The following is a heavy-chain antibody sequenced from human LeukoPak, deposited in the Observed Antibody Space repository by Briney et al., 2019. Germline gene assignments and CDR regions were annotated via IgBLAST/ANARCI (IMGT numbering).Heavy chain of an antibody. J-gene: IGHJ6*02. CDR1: GYTFTSYG. CDR2: ISAYNGNT. D-gene: IGHD5-24*01. CDR3: ARGRWLRQKQYYYYGMDV. V-gene: IGHV1-18*01. Sequence: HWASVKVSCKASGYTFTSYGISWVRQAPGQGLEWMGWISAYNGNTNYAQKLQGRVTMTTDTSTSTAYMELRSLRSDDTAVYYCARGRWLRQKQYYYYGMDVWGQGATVTVSS.